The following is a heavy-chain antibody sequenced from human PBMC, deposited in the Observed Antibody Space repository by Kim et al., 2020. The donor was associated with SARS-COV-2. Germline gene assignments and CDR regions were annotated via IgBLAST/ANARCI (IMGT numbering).Heavy chain of an antibody. V-gene: IGHV3-23*01. D-gene: IGHD3-22*01. Sequence: DSGKGRFTISRDNSKNTLYLQMNSLRAEDTAVYYCAKDLRYYDSSGDSDYWGQGTLVTVSS. CDR3: AKDLRYYDSSGDSDY. J-gene: IGHJ4*02.